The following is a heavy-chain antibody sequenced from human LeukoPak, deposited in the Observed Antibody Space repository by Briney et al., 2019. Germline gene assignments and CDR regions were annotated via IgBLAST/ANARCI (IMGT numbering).Heavy chain of an antibody. CDR3: ARAPHLYSYGLFDY. V-gene: IGHV1-69*04. J-gene: IGHJ4*02. D-gene: IGHD5-18*01. CDR1: GGTFSSYA. CDR2: IIPILGIA. Sequence: SVKVSCKASGGTFSSYAISWVRQAPGQGLEWMGRIIPILGIANYARKFQGRVTITADKSTSTAYMELSSLRSEDTAVYYCARAPHLYSYGLFDYWGQGTLVTVSS.